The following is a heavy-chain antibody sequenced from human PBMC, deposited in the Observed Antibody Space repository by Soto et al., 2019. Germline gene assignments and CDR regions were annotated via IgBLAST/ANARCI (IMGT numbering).Heavy chain of an antibody. CDR1: GGTFSSYT. CDR2: IIPIRGIT. D-gene: IGHD2-15*01. CDR3: ARGFFCHGASSYLYIVS. Sequence: SVKVSCKTSGGTFSSYTVTWVRQAPGQGLEWMGRIIPIRGITNYAQKFQGRVTITADKSTDTAYMELSSLRSEDTAVYYCARGFFCHGASSYLYIVSWGQGPQVTV. V-gene: IGHV1-69*02. J-gene: IGHJ5*02.